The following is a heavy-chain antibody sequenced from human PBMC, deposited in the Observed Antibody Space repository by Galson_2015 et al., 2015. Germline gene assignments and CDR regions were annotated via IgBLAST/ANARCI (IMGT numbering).Heavy chain of an antibody. Sequence: SLRLSCAASGFTFSNYWMHWVRQAPGKGLVWVSRINTDGSSTNYADSVKGRFTISRDNARNTLYVQMNSLRDEDTAVYYCARGSGFDIWGQGTTVTVSS. CDR1: GFTFSNYW. J-gene: IGHJ3*02. CDR2: INTDGSST. CDR3: ARGSGFDI. V-gene: IGHV3-74*01.